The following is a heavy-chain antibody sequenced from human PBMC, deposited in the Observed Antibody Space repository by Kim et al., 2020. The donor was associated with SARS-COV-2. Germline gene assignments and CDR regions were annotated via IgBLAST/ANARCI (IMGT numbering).Heavy chain of an antibody. J-gene: IGHJ4*02. V-gene: IGHV3-11*01. Sequence: GGSLRLSCAASGFSFSHYYMNWIRQAPGKGLEWISYIGPSGSTMFYADSVKGRFSISRDNAKSSLYLQMDSLRAEDTAVYYCARQRATYYDFWGPGSLVTVSS. D-gene: IGHD1-26*01. CDR1: GFSFSHYY. CDR3: ARQRATYYDF. CDR2: IGPSGSTM.